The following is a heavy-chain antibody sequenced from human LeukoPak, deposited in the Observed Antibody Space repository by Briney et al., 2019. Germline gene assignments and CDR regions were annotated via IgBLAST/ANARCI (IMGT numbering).Heavy chain of an antibody. CDR2: INPNSGGT. CDR1: GYTFTGYY. CDR3: ARDWGGYYGSGSYYFDY. V-gene: IGHV1-2*02. D-gene: IGHD3-10*01. J-gene: IGHJ4*02. Sequence: ASVKVSCKASGYTFTGYYMHWVRQAPGQGLEWMGWINPNSGGTNYAQKFQGRVTMTRDTSISTAYVELSRLRSDDTAVYYCARDWGGYYGSGSYYFDYWGQGTLVTVPS.